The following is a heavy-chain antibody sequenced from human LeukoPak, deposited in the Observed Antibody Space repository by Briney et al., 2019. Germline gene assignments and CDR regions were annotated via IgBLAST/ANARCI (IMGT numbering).Heavy chain of an antibody. Sequence: WVRQAPGKGLEWIGSIYYSGTTYYKPSLKSRVTISVDTSKSQFSLKLSSVTAADTAVYYCVRHLASSSWFDPWGQGTLVTVSS. CDR2: IYYSGTT. D-gene: IGHD6-13*01. V-gene: IGHV4-39*01. CDR3: VRHLASSSWFDP. J-gene: IGHJ5*02.